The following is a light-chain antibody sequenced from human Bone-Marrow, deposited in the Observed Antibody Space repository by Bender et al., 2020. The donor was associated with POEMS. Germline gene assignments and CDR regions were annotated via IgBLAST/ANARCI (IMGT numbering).Light chain of an antibody. Sequence: QSVLTQPPSASGTPGQRVTISCSGGSSNIGAHAVNWYQHLPGTAPNLLIYSSHRRPSEVPDRFSGSRSGTSASLAISGLQSEDEADYYCAVWDGSLNGWVFGGGTKLTVL. V-gene: IGLV1-44*01. CDR3: AVWDGSLNGWV. J-gene: IGLJ3*02. CDR1: SSNIGAHA. CDR2: SSH.